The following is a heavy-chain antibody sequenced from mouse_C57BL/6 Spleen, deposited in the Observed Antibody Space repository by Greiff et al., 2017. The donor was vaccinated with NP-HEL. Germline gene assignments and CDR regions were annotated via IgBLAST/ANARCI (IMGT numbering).Heavy chain of an antibody. Sequence: EVQGVESGGGLVQPGGSLSLSCAASGFTFTDYYMSWVRQPPGKALEWLGFIRNKANGYTTEYSASVKGRFTISRDNSQSILYLQMNALRAEDSATYYCASSMVTTPPYYAMDYWGQGTSVTVSS. CDR2: IRNKANGYTT. J-gene: IGHJ4*01. CDR1: GFTFTDYY. CDR3: ASSMVTTPPYYAMDY. D-gene: IGHD2-2*01. V-gene: IGHV7-3*01.